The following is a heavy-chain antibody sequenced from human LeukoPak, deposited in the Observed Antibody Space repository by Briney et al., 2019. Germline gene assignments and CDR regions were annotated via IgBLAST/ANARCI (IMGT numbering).Heavy chain of an antibody. CDR1: GFTFSDYA. Sequence: PGGSLRLSCAAPGFTFSDYAMTWGRQAPGKGLEWVSSIGGSGDATYYADAVKGRFSVSRDNSKNTLYLQMNSLRADDTALYHCARDSGSYFQPTDFWGHGTLVTVSS. V-gene: IGHV3-23*01. CDR2: IGGSGDAT. CDR3: ARDSGSYFQPTDF. D-gene: IGHD1-26*01. J-gene: IGHJ4*01.